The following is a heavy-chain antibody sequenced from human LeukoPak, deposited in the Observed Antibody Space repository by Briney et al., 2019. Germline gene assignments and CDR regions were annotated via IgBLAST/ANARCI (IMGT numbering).Heavy chain of an antibody. J-gene: IGHJ6*03. Sequence: PGGSLRLSCAASGFTFSSYSMNWVRQAPGKGLEWVSSISSSSSYIYYADSVKGRFTISRDNAKNSLYLQMNSLRAEDTAVYYCARESPADFWSGWGYYYMDVWGKGTTVTVSS. D-gene: IGHD3-3*01. CDR2: ISSSSSYI. CDR3: ARESPADFWSGWGYYYMDV. CDR1: GFTFSSYS. V-gene: IGHV3-21*01.